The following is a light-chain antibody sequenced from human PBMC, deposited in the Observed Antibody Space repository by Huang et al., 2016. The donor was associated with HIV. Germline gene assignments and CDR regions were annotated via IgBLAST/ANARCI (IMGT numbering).Light chain of an antibody. CDR2: AAT. J-gene: IGKJ2*01. Sequence: AIQMTQSPSSLSASVGDRVTITCRASQGIRNDLGWYQQKPGKPPKLLIYAATSLQGGAPSRFSGGGSDTNFTPTISGLQPEDFATYFCLQDYNFPYTFGQGTEVE. V-gene: IGKV1-6*01. CDR1: QGIRND. CDR3: LQDYNFPYT.